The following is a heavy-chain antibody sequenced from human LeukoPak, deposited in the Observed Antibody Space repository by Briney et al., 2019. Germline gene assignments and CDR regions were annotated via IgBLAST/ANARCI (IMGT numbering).Heavy chain of an antibody. D-gene: IGHD4-23*01. CDR3: ARGGVTSVVDV. Sequence: ASVKVSCKTSGYTFRNYGITWVRQIPGQGLEWMGWISPYNGNTNYAQKLQGRVTMTTDASTSTAYMELRSLTSDDTAVYYCARGGVTSVVDVWGKGTTVTISS. V-gene: IGHV1-18*01. CDR1: GYTFRNYG. J-gene: IGHJ6*04. CDR2: ISPYNGNT.